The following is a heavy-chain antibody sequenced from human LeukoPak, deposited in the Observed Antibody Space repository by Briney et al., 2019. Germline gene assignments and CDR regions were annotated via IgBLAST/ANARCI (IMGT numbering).Heavy chain of an antibody. V-gene: IGHV4-34*01. CDR3: ARSRQIFGVAENWFDP. Sequence: PSETLSLTCVVYGGSFSGYYWSWIRQPPGKGLEWIGEISHSGNTNYNPSLKSRVTTSVDPSKNQFSLKLSSVTAADTAVYYCARSRQIFGVAENWFDPWGQGTLVTVSS. CDR2: ISHSGNT. J-gene: IGHJ5*02. D-gene: IGHD3-3*01. CDR1: GGSFSGYY.